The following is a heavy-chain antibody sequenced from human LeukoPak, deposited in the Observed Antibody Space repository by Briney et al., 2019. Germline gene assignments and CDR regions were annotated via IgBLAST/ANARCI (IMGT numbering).Heavy chain of an antibody. Sequence: VASVKVSCKASGYTFTGYDINWVRQATGQGLEWMGWMNPNSGGTMYAQKFQGRVAMTRDTSINTAYMELSRLTSDDTAVYYCARDGDDNGDYVLGWFDPWGQGTLVTVSS. CDR1: GYTFTGYD. J-gene: IGHJ5*02. V-gene: IGHV1-2*02. D-gene: IGHD4-17*01. CDR3: ARDGDDNGDYVLGWFDP. CDR2: MNPNSGGT.